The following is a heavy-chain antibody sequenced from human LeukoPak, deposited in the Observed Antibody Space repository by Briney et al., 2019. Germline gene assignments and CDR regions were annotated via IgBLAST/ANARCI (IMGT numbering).Heavy chain of an antibody. D-gene: IGHD3-10*01. Sequence: SETLSLTCTVSGVSIISGTYYWGWIRQPPGKGLEWIGYIYYSGTTIYNPSLKSRLTISLDTSKNQFSLNLSSVTAADTAVYYCARETHLGYGSGSPSYFDYWGQGTLVTVSS. J-gene: IGHJ4*02. CDR2: IYYSGTT. CDR3: ARETHLGYGSGSPSYFDY. CDR1: GVSIISGTYY. V-gene: IGHV4-61*01.